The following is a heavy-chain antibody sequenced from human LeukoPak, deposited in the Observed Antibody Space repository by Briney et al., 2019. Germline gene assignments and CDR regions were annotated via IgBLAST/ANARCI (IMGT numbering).Heavy chain of an antibody. V-gene: IGHV4-34*01. D-gene: IGHD2-2*01. CDR1: GGSLSSYY. CDR2: INHNGNT. CDR3: ARHGRYCSSTSCYLPY. Sequence: PSETLSLTCAVSGGSLSSYYWSWIRQPPGKGLEWIGEINHNGNTYYSPSLKSRVTISVDASNNHFSLNLTSVTAADTAVYYCARHGRYCSSTSCYLPYWGQGTLVTVSS. J-gene: IGHJ4*02.